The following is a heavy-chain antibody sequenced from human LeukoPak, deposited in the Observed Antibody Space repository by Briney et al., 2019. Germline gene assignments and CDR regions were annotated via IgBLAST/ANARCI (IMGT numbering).Heavy chain of an antibody. CDR2: INPNSGGT. CDR1: GYTFTGYY. V-gene: IGHV1-2*02. D-gene: IGHD6-13*01. CDR3: ARGRYSSSWNAEYFQH. Sequence: ASVKVSCKASGYTFTGYYMHWVRQAPGQGLEWMGWINPNSGGTNYAQKFQGRVTMTRDTSTSTAYMELSRLRSDDTAVYYCARGRYSSSWNAEYFQHWGQGTLVTVSP. J-gene: IGHJ1*01.